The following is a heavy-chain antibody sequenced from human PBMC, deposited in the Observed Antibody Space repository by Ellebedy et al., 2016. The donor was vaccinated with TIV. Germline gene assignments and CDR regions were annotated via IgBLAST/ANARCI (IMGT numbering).Heavy chain of an antibody. CDR2: INSDGSST. CDR3: AKGKGYWKVLWDYYGMDV. Sequence: GGSLRLXXAASGFTFSSYWMSWVRQAPGKGLVWVSRINSDGSSTSYADSVKGRFTISRDNAKNTLYLQMNSLRAEDTAVYYCAKGKGYWKVLWDYYGMDVWGQGTTVTVSS. CDR1: GFTFSSYW. D-gene: IGHD2-2*01. J-gene: IGHJ6*02. V-gene: IGHV3-74*01.